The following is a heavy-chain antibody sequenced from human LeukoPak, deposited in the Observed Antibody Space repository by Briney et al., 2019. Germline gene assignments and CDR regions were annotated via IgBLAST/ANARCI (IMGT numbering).Heavy chain of an antibody. D-gene: IGHD1-1*01. J-gene: IGHJ4*02. CDR1: GGSISNYY. CDR3: ARLNGGY. V-gene: IGHV4-59*08. Sequence: SETLSLTCPVSGGSISNYYWSWIRQPPGRGLEWIGYINYSGSTDYNPSLKNRVTISVDTSKNQFSLKVTSVTAADTAVYYCARLNGGYWGQGTLVTVSS. CDR2: INYSGST.